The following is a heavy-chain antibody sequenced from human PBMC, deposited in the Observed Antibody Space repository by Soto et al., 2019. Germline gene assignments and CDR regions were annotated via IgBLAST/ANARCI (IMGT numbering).Heavy chain of an antibody. CDR3: ARVQAPANRFLEWLGPSTGGMDV. CDR1: GGSISSYY. J-gene: IGHJ6*02. CDR2: IYYSGST. D-gene: IGHD3-3*01. Sequence: PSETLSLTCTVSGGSISSYYWSWIRQPPGKGLEWIGYIYYSGSTNYNPSLKSRVTISVDTSKNQFSLKLSSVTAADTAVYYCARVQAPANRFLEWLGPSTGGMDVWGQGTTVTVSS. V-gene: IGHV4-59*01.